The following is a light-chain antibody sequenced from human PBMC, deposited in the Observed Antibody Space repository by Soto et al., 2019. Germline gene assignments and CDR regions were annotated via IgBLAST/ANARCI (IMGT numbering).Light chain of an antibody. CDR3: QQYATSPYT. CDR1: QIVTNNY. CDR2: GAS. V-gene: IGKV3-20*01. J-gene: IGKJ2*01. Sequence: DNVLTQSPGTLSFSPGDRATLSCRASQIVTNNYLAWYQHRPGQAPRLLIYGASSRAAGIPDRFTGRGSGTDCTLTIKRVEPEDFAVYYCQQYATSPYTFGRGVWLDI.